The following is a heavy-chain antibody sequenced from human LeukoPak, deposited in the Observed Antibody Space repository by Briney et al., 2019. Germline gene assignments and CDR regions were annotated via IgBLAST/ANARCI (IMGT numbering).Heavy chain of an antibody. CDR3: ARSSNGVYIQ. D-gene: IGHD2-8*01. CDR1: GFTFRNYY. Sequence: PGGSLRLSCVASGFTFRNYYMHWVRQVPGKGLVWVSRISGDGSSIFYADSVKGRFTISRDNAKNLLYVQMNSLRADDSAVYYRARSSNGVYIQWGQGTLVTVSS. CDR2: ISGDGSSI. V-gene: IGHV3-74*01. J-gene: IGHJ4*02.